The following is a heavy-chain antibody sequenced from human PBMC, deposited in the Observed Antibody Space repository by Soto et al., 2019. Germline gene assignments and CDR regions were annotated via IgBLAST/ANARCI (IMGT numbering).Heavy chain of an antibody. D-gene: IGHD1-7*01. CDR1: GYTLTELS. V-gene: IGHV1-24*01. CDR3: ATNLLELLYYYAMDV. J-gene: IGHJ6*02. CDR2: FDPEEGET. Sequence: ASVKVSCKVSGYTLTELSMHWVRQAPGKGLEWMAGFDPEEGETIYAQKFQGRVTMTEDTSTDTAYMELSSLRSEDTAMYYCATNLLELLYYYAMDVWGQGTTVTVSS.